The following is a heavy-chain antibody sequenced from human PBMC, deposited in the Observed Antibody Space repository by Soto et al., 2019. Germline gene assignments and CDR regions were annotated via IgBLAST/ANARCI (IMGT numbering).Heavy chain of an antibody. V-gene: IGHV3-53*02. CDR1: GFIVSSSY. Sequence: DVQLVETGGGLIQPGGSLRLSCAASGFIVSSSYMSWVRQAPGKGLEWVSVLYSDGRTYYADSVKGRFTISRDNSKNTLYLQMHRLSAEDTAVYYCARCSGWYGQCYFDCWGQGTLVTVSS. CDR3: ARCSGWYGQCYFDC. J-gene: IGHJ4*02. D-gene: IGHD6-13*01. CDR2: LYSDGRT.